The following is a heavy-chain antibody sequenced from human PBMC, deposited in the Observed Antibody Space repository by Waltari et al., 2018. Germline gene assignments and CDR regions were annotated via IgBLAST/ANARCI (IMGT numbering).Heavy chain of an antibody. J-gene: IGHJ4*02. Sequence: QVQLQESGPGLVKPSQTLALTCAVSGASGRSGGFCWSWIRQPPGKGLEWIGYICYSGSTYYNPSLKSRLSMSLDTSTNQFSLNLNSVTAADTAMYYCARAVSIDRIVVVTHFDYWGQGTLVTVSS. CDR1: GASGRSGGFC. D-gene: IGHD3-22*01. V-gene: IGHV4-30-4*08. CDR3: ARAVSIDRIVVVTHFDY. CDR2: ICYSGST.